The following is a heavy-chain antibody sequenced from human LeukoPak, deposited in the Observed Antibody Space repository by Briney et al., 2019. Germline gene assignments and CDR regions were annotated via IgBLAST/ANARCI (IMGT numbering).Heavy chain of an antibody. CDR2: IIPILGIA. CDR1: GGTFISYA. D-gene: IGHD2-2*01. V-gene: IGHV1-69*04. Sequence: GASVKVSCKASGGTFISYAISWVRQAPGQGLEWMGRIIPILGIANYAQKFQGRVTITADKSTSTAYMELSSLRSEDTAVYYCASGWATGYADYWGQGTLVTVSS. CDR3: ASGWATGYADY. J-gene: IGHJ4*02.